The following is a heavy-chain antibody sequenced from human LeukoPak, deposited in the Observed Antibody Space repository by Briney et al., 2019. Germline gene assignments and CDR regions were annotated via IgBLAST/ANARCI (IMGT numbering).Heavy chain of an antibody. V-gene: IGHV4-59*01. Sequence: SETLSLTCTVSGGAISSYYWSWIRQPPGKGLEWIGYIYYSGSTNYSPSLKGRVTISVDTSKNQFSLKLSSVTAADTAVYYCARGLAAAGTSYFDYWGQGTLVTVSS. CDR1: GGAISSYY. CDR2: IYYSGST. CDR3: ARGLAAAGTSYFDY. J-gene: IGHJ4*02. D-gene: IGHD6-13*01.